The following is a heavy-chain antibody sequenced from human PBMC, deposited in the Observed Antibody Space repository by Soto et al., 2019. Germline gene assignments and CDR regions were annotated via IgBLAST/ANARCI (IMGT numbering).Heavy chain of an antibody. Sequence: QVQLQQWGAGLLKPSETLSLTCAVYGGSFSGYYCRWIRQPPGKGLEWIGEINHSGSTNYNPSLKSRVTISVDTSKNQFSLKLSSVTAADTAVYYCARDRHFQHWGQGTLVTVSS. V-gene: IGHV4-34*01. CDR1: GGSFSGYY. CDR3: ARDRHFQH. J-gene: IGHJ1*01. CDR2: INHSGST.